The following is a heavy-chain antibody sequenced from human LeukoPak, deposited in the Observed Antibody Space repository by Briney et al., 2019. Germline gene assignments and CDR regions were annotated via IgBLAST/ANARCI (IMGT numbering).Heavy chain of an antibody. CDR3: AREKRTGTTWYFDY. Sequence: SQTLSLTCTVSGGSISSGDYYWGWIRQPPGKGLEWIGYIYYSGSTYYNPSLKSRVTISVDTSKNQFSLKLSSVTAADTAVYYCAREKRTGTTWYFDYWGQGTLVTVSS. V-gene: IGHV4-30-4*08. CDR2: IYYSGST. D-gene: IGHD1-7*01. CDR1: GGSISSGDYY. J-gene: IGHJ4*02.